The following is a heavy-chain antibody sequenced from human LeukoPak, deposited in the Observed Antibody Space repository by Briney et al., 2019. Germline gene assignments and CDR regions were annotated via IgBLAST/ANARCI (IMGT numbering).Heavy chain of an antibody. V-gene: IGHV3-43*02. Sequence: GGSLRLSCAASGFTFDDYAMHWVRQAPGKGLDWVSLISGDGGSTYYADSVKGRFTISRDNSKNSLYLQMNSLRTEDTALYYCAKDITSSWYIASGAFDIWGQGTMVTVSS. J-gene: IGHJ3*02. D-gene: IGHD6-13*01. CDR2: ISGDGGST. CDR3: AKDITSSWYIASGAFDI. CDR1: GFTFDDYA.